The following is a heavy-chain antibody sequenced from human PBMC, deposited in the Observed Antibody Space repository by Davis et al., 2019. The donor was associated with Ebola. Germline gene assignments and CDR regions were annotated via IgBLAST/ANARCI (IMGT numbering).Heavy chain of an antibody. V-gene: IGHV4-34*01. J-gene: IGHJ6*03. CDR3: VRMGWSTYYYYMDV. CDR2: INYNGYT. CDR1: DGSLSGYY. Sequence: SQTPSLTCAVSDGSLSGYYWSWIRQSPGKGLEWIGQINYNGYTIYHPPLKSRVTISVDTTKNQFSLRLTSVTAADTAVYYCVRMGWSTYYYYMDVWGKGTTVTVSS. D-gene: IGHD2-8*01.